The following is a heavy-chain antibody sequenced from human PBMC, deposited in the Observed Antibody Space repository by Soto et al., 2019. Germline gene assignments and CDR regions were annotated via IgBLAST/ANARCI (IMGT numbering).Heavy chain of an antibody. CDR2: ISYDGSNK. Sequence: SLSLSCAASGFTFSSYGMHWVRQAPGKGLEWVAVISYDGSNKYYADSVKGRFTISRDNSKNTLYLQMNSLRAEDTAVYYCAKIFIRYDFWSGSALDYWGQGTLVTVSS. CDR1: GFTFSSYG. V-gene: IGHV3-30*18. J-gene: IGHJ4*02. CDR3: AKIFIRYDFWSGSALDY. D-gene: IGHD3-3*01.